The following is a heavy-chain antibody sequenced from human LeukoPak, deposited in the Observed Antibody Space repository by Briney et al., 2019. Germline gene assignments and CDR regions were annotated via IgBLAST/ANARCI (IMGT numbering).Heavy chain of an antibody. D-gene: IGHD3-9*01. J-gene: IGHJ4*02. CDR1: GGSISSYY. V-gene: IGHV4-59*01. CDR2: IYYSRST. Sequence: SETLSLTCTVSGGSISSYYWSWIRQPPGKGLEWIGYIYYSRSTNYNHSLKSRVTISVDTSKNQFSLKLGSVTAADTAVFFKQKTPYEILTGYHGLYYFDYWGQGTLVTVSS. CDR3: QKTPYEILTGYHGLYYFDY.